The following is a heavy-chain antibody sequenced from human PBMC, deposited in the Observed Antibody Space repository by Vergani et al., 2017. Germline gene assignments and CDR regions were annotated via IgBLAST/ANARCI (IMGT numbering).Heavy chain of an antibody. CDR3: ANANPRNSGYDYLYYYHAMDV. J-gene: IGHJ6*02. D-gene: IGHD5-12*01. V-gene: IGHV3-23*01. Sequence: EVQLLESGGDLVQPGGSLRLSCAASGFTFNHYAMNWVRQAPGKGLEWVSGISGSGGSTYYAGSVKGRFTISRDSSKNTLYLQMNSLSAGDTAVYYCANANPRNSGYDYLYYYHAMDVWCQGTTVNVSS. CDR2: ISGSGGST. CDR1: GFTFNHYA.